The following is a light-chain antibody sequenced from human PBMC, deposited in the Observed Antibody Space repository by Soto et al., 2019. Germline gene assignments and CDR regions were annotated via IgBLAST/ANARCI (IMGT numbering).Light chain of an antibody. V-gene: IGKV3-20*01. CDR1: QSVRGGY. Sequence: IVLTQSPDTLSLSPGERATLSCRASQSVRGGYLAWYQHKPGQAPRLLIYGASSTATGIPDRFSGSGSGTDFTLTIRRLAPGDFAVYYCQQYGSSPLTFDQGTKVEIK. J-gene: IGKJ1*01. CDR2: GAS. CDR3: QQYGSSPLT.